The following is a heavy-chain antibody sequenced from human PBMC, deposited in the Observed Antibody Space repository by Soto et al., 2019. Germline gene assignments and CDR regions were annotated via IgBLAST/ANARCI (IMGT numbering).Heavy chain of an antibody. J-gene: IGHJ4*02. CDR2: NFYSGTT. D-gene: IGHD4-17*01. Sequence: PSETLSLTCAVSVGSLSSTYYYWVCIPQPTGKGQDWIGSNFYSGTTYYTPSLKGRLTISVDTSKNHFSLKLSSVTAADTAVYSCARLTTVMSQTTHVDYWGQGTLVTVSS. V-gene: IGHV4-39*02. CDR3: ARLTTVMSQTTHVDY. CDR1: VGSLSSTYYY.